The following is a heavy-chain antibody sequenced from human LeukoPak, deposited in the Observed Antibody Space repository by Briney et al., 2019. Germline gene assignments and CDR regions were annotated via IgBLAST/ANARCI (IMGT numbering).Heavy chain of an antibody. D-gene: IGHD2-15*01. CDR2: ISHDGITK. Sequence: GGSLRLPCAASGFTFSSYAMHWVRQAPGKGLEWVAVISHDGITKFYADSVKGRFTISRDNSKNTVYVEMNSLRPEDTAVFYCARQYCSGGTCLFDYWGQGTLVTVSS. V-gene: IGHV3-30*04. CDR1: GFTFSSYA. CDR3: ARQYCSGGTCLFDY. J-gene: IGHJ4*02.